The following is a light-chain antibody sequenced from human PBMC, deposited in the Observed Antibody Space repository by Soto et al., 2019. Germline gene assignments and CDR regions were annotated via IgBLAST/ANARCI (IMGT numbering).Light chain of an antibody. CDR3: QQYMSYS. Sequence: GDRVTITCQASQDITNYLHWFQQKPGKAPKLLIYDASNLETGVPSRFSGSGSGTEFTLTISSLQPDDFATYYCQQYMSYSFGQGTKVDIK. J-gene: IGKJ1*01. CDR2: DAS. V-gene: IGKV1-33*01. CDR1: QDITNY.